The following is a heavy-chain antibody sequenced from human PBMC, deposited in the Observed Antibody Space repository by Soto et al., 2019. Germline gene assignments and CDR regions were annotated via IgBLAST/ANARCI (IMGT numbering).Heavy chain of an antibody. Sequence: ASLNVSCKASGYTFTGHYIHWVRQAPGQGLEWMGWINPNSVSTNYAQKFQGRVTMTRDTSISTAYMELSRLRSDDTAVYYCAREPMVRAAHGFDIWGQGTMVTVS. CDR1: GYTFTGHY. J-gene: IGHJ3*02. V-gene: IGHV1-2*02. D-gene: IGHD3-10*01. CDR3: AREPMVRAAHGFDI. CDR2: INPNSVST.